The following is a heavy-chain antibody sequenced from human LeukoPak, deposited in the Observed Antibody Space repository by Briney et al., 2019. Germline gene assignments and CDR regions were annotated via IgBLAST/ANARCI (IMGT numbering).Heavy chain of an antibody. Sequence: GASVKVSCKASGYTFTGYYMHWVRQAPGQGLEWMGWINPNSGGTNYAQKFQGRVTMTRDTSISTAYMELSRLRSDDAAVYYCARQTRRPGYYYYYYYMDVWGKGTTVTVSS. CDR1: GYTFTGYY. CDR2: INPNSGGT. CDR3: ARQTRRPGYYYYYYYMDV. V-gene: IGHV1-2*02. J-gene: IGHJ6*03. D-gene: IGHD3-10*01.